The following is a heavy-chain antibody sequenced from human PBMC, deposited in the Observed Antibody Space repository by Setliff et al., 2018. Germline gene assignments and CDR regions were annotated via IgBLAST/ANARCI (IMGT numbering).Heavy chain of an antibody. CDR2: IHHSGKA. J-gene: IGHJ6*03. CDR3: ARGLEGEDYFYYMDV. Sequence: SETLSLTCAVSGFSISSGYYWGWIRQPPGKGLEWIVNIHHSGKAYYNPSLKSRVTISLDKSKNQFSLNLTSVTAADTAVYYCARGLEGEDYFYYMDVWGKGNTVTVSS. V-gene: IGHV4-38-2*01. D-gene: IGHD2-21*01. CDR1: GFSISSGYY.